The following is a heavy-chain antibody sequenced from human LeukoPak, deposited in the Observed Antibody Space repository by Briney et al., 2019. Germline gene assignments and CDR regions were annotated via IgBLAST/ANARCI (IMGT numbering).Heavy chain of an antibody. CDR2: TYPSGGT. J-gene: IGHJ3*02. V-gene: IGHV4-4*07. CDR1: GGSINSYY. D-gene: IGHD3-10*01. Sequence: SETLSLTCPVSGGSINSYYWSWIRQPAGKGLEWIGRTYPSGGTNYNPSLQSRVTMSVDTSKNQFSLKLSSVTAADTALYYCARGFGSLTYEAFDIWGQGTMVTVSS. CDR3: ARGFGSLTYEAFDI.